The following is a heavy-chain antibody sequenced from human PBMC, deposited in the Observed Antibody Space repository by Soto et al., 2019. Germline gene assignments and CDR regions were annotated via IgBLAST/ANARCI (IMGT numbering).Heavy chain of an antibody. CDR3: ARDRPGELLYY. V-gene: IGHV3-48*01. Sequence: GGSLRLSCAASGFTFSTYSLNWVRQAPGKGLEWVSYISSSSTMIYYADSVKGRFTISRDNAKNSLYLQMNSLRAEDTAVYYCARDRPGELLYYWGQGTLVTVSS. CDR1: GFTFSTYS. J-gene: IGHJ4*02. CDR2: ISSSSTMI. D-gene: IGHD3-10*01.